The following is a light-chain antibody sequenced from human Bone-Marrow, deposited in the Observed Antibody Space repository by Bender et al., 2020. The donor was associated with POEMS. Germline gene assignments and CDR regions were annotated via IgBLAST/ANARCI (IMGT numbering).Light chain of an antibody. Sequence: QSALTQPASVSGSPGQSITISCTGSSSDVGGYNSVSWYQQHPGKAPKLMIYAVTYRPSGVSNRFSGSKSGNTASLSISRLQPEDEADYYCSSYGSSITYVFGTGTKVTVL. V-gene: IGLV2-14*01. CDR1: SSDVGGYNS. J-gene: IGLJ1*01. CDR2: AVT. CDR3: SSYGSSITYV.